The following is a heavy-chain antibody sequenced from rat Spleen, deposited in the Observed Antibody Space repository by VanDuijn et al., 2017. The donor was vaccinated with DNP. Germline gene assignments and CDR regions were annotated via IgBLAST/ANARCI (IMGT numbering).Heavy chain of an antibody. V-gene: IGHV3-1*01. CDR3: AMWTRYFAY. J-gene: IGHJ2*01. Sequence: DVQLQESGSGLVQPSQSLSLTCSVTGYSITSNYWGSIRKFPGNKMEYIGHISHNGSTNYNPSLRSRISITSDTSKNHLFLHLNSVTTEDTATYYFAMWTRYFAYGGQGFMVTVSS. CDR1: GYSITSNY. CDR2: ISHNGST.